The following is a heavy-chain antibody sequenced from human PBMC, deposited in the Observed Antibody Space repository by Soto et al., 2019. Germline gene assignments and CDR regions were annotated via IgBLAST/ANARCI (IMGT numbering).Heavy chain of an antibody. CDR2: IYWTDDK. J-gene: IGHJ6*02. V-gene: IGHV2-5*01. CDR1: EFSLATKGVG. D-gene: IGHD3-10*01. CDR3: AHRKSSYYGSENTYYYGMDV. Sequence: QITLKESGPTEVKPTETLALTCTFSEFSLATKGVGVGWIRQPPGEALEWLAVIYWTDDKRYSPSLKSRLTITKDTSKNQVVLTTTDMDPVDTATYYCAHRKSSYYGSENTYYYGMDVWGQGTTVTVSS.